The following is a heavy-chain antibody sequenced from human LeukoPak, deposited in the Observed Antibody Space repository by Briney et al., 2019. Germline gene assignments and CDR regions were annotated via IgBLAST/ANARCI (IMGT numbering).Heavy chain of an antibody. CDR1: GGSISSYY. V-gene: IGHV4-4*07. Sequence: PSETLSPTCTVSGGSISSYYWCWIRQPAGKGLEWIGRIYTSGSTNYNPSLKSRVTMSVDTSKNQFSLKLSSVTAADTAVYYCASMSGSSRGGYYFDYWGQGTLVTVSS. J-gene: IGHJ4*02. CDR3: ASMSGSSRGGYYFDY. CDR2: IYTSGST. D-gene: IGHD1-26*01.